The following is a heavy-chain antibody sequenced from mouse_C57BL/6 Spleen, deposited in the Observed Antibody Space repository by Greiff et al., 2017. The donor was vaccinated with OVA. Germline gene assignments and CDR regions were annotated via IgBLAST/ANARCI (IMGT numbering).Heavy chain of an antibody. V-gene: IGHV5-4*03. J-gene: IGHJ1*03. D-gene: IGHD1-1*01. CDR2: ISVAGSYT. CDR3: ARSIDYYGSSHWYFDV. Sequence: EVKVVESGGGLVMPGWSLKLSCEASGFTFTSYAMSWVRQTPEKRLEWVATISVAGSYTYYQAHVKGRFTISIDNATNNLYLQMSHLKSKDTAMYYCARSIDYYGSSHWYFDVWGTGTTVTVSA. CDR1: GFTFTSYA.